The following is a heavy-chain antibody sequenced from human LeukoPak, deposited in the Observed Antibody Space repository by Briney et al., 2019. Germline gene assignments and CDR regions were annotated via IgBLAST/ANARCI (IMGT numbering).Heavy chain of an antibody. J-gene: IGHJ4*02. Sequence: GGSLRLSCAASGFTFSSYAMSWIRQAPGKGLEWVSAISGSGGSTYYADSVKGRFTISRDNSKNTLYLQMNSLRAEDTAVYYCAKAAVVVVARSHFDYWGQGTLVTVSS. CDR1: GFTFSSYA. CDR2: ISGSGGST. CDR3: AKAAVVVVARSHFDY. V-gene: IGHV3-23*01. D-gene: IGHD2-15*01.